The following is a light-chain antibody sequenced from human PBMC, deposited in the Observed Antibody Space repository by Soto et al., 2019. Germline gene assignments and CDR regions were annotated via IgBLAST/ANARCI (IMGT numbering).Light chain of an antibody. Sequence: DIQMTQSPSTLSASVGDRVTITCRASQSISSWLAWYQQKPGRAPKLLIYKASGLESGVPSRFSGSGSGTEFTLTISSLQPDDFATYSCQQYKTYPWTFDQGTKVEI. J-gene: IGKJ1*01. CDR3: QQYKTYPWT. CDR2: KAS. V-gene: IGKV1-5*03. CDR1: QSISSW.